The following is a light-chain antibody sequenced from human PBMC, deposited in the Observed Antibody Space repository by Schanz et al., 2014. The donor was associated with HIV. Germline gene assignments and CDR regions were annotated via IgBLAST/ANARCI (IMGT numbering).Light chain of an antibody. V-gene: IGLV1-47*01. Sequence: QSVLTQPPSVSAAPGQRVTIPCSGGAFNVGHNFVFWYQQFPGTAPKLIIYRNSQRASGAPDRFSGSKSGTSASLAISGLRSEDEADYYCATWDDGLSGQVLFGGGTKLTVL. J-gene: IGLJ2*01. CDR3: ATWDDGLSGQVL. CDR1: AFNVGHNF. CDR2: RNS.